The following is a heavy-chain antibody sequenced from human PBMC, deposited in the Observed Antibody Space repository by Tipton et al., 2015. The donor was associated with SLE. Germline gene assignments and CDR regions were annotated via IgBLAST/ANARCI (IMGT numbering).Heavy chain of an antibody. CDR2: IYYSGST. V-gene: IGHV4-59*01. CDR1: GGSISSYY. Sequence: TLSLTCTVSGGSISSYYWNWIRQPPGKGLEWIGYIYYSGSTNYNPSLKSRVTISVDTSKNQFSLKLSSVTAADTAVYYCAREYSSSSGFDYWGQGTLVTVSS. J-gene: IGHJ4*02. CDR3: AREYSSSSGFDY. D-gene: IGHD6-6*01.